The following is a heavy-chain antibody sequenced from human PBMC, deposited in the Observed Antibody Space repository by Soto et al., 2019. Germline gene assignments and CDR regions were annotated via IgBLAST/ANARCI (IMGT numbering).Heavy chain of an antibody. CDR3: ARTPPGRGAPDAFDI. CDR2: INPSGGST. CDR1: GYTFTSYY. J-gene: IGHJ3*02. D-gene: IGHD3-10*01. V-gene: IGHV1-46*01. Sequence: ASVKVSCKASGYTFTSYYMHWVRQAPGQGLEWMGIINPSGGSTSYAQKFQGRVTMTRDTSTSTVYMKLSSLRSEDTAVYYCARTPPGRGAPDAFDIWGQGTMVTVSS.